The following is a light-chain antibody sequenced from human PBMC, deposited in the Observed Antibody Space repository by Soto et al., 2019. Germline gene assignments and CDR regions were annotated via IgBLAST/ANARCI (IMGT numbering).Light chain of an antibody. V-gene: IGKV1-39*01. CDR3: QQSYSTPWT. J-gene: IGKJ1*01. CDR1: QTISSH. CDR2: DAS. Sequence: DIQMTQSPSSLSASVGDRVTITCRASQTISSHLNWYQQKPGKAPNLLISDASSLQSGVPSRFSGSGSGTDFTLTISSLQPEDFATFYCQQSYSTPWTFGQGTKVDI.